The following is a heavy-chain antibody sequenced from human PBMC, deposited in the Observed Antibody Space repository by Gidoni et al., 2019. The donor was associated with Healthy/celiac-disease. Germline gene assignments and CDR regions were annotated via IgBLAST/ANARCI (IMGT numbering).Heavy chain of an antibody. V-gene: IGHV4-39*01. Sequence: QLQLQESGPGLVKHPETLSLTCTVSGGSISSSSYYWGWLRQPPGKGLVWIGRIYYSGSTYYHPSLKSRVTISVDTSKNQFSLKLSSVTAADTAVYYCARPPYGDYSAFDIWGQGTMVTVSS. CDR2: IYYSGST. D-gene: IGHD4-17*01. CDR1: GGSISSSSYY. J-gene: IGHJ3*02. CDR3: ARPPYGDYSAFDI.